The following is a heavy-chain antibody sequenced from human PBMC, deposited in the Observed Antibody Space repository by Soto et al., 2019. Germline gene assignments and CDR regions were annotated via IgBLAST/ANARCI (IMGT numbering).Heavy chain of an antibody. CDR3: ARDRSSTDPWFDP. J-gene: IGHJ5*02. CDR1: GGTFSSYA. D-gene: IGHD2-2*01. CDR2: IIPIFGTA. V-gene: IGHV1-69*13. Sequence: SVKVSCKASGGTFSSYAISWVRQAPGQGLEWMGGIIPIFGTANYAQKFQGRVTITADESTSTAYMELSSLRSEDTAVYYCARDRSSTDPWFDPWGQGTLVTVPQ.